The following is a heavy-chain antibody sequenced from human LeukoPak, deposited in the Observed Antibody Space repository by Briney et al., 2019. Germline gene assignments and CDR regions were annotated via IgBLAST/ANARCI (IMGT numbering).Heavy chain of an antibody. CDR3: ARQGYCSSTSCYGGDY. D-gene: IGHD2-2*01. J-gene: IGHJ4*02. CDR2: INTSDSYT. CDR1: GYSFTSYW. Sequence: GESLKISCKGSGYSFTSYWISWVRQMPGKGLEWMGTINTSDSYTNYSPSFQGHVTISADKSISTAYLQWSSLKASDTAMYYCARQGYCSSTSCYGGDYWGQGTLVTVSS. V-gene: IGHV5-10-1*01.